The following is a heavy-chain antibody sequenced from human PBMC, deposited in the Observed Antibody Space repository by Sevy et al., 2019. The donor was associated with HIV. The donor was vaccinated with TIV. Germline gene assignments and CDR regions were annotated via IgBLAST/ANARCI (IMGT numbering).Heavy chain of an antibody. CDR1: GFTFFAYT. Sequence: GGSLRLSCAASGFTFFAYTMHWVRQAPGKGLEWVALISYDINNKYYADSVKGRFTISRDNSKNTLYLQMNSLRPEDTAVYYCARDLEFYDNGDYGPAFMPDYWGQGTLVTVSS. V-gene: IGHV3-30-3*01. J-gene: IGHJ4*02. D-gene: IGHD4-17*01. CDR2: ISYDINNK. CDR3: ARDLEFYDNGDYGPAFMPDY.